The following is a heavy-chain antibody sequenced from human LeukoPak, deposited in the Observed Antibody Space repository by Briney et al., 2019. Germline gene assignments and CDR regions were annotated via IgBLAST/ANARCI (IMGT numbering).Heavy chain of an antibody. J-gene: IGHJ3*02. CDR2: IHSSGST. V-gene: IGHV4-61*02. D-gene: IGHD2-15*01. CDR3: ARRPNPLPVGYCSGGSCPEAGAFDI. CDR1: GGSISSRTYY. Sequence: SETLSLTCSVSGGSISSRTYYWSWIRQPAGKGLEWIGRIHSSGSTNYNPSLKSRVTISVDTSKNQFSLKLSSVTAADTAVYYCARRPNPLPVGYCSGGSCPEAGAFDIWGQGTMVTVSS.